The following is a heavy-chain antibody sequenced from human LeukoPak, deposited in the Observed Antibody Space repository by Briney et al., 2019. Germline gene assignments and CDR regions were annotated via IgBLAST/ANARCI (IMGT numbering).Heavy chain of an antibody. V-gene: IGHV3-48*03. CDR3: AKARYDPTLPEYFQH. J-gene: IGHJ1*01. CDR2: ISGSGTII. CDR1: GFTFSSYE. Sequence: GGSLRLSCAASGFTFSSYEMNWVRQAPGKGLEWISYISGSGTIINYADSVKGRFTISRDNSKNTLYLQMNSLRAEDTAVYYCAKARYDPTLPEYFQHWGQGTLVTVSS. D-gene: IGHD3-16*01.